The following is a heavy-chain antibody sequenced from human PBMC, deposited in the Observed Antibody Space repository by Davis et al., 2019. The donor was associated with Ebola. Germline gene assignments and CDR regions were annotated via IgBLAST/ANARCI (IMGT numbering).Heavy chain of an antibody. CDR2: IYYSGST. D-gene: IGHD4-17*01. Sequence: SETLSLTCTVSGGSISSYYWSWIRQPPGKGLEWIGYIYYSGSTNYNPSLKSRVTISVDTSKNQFSLKLSSVTAADTAVYYCARAPTVTRAAYWGQGTLVTVSS. CDR1: GGSISSYY. J-gene: IGHJ4*02. CDR3: ARAPTVTRAAY. V-gene: IGHV4-59*01.